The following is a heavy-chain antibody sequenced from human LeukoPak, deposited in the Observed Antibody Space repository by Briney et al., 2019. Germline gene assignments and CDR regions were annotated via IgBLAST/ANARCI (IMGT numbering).Heavy chain of an antibody. D-gene: IGHD2-21*02. CDR2: IYTTGST. CDR1: GGSISSGSYY. J-gene: IGHJ3*02. V-gene: IGHV4-61*02. CDR3: ARLPGGDSSSVVAFDI. Sequence: SETLSLTCTVSGGSISSGSYYWTWIRQPAGKGLEWIGRIYTTGSTNYNPSLKSRVTMSVDTSKSQFSLRLSSVTAADTAVYYCARLPGGDSSSVVAFDIWGQGTMVTVSS.